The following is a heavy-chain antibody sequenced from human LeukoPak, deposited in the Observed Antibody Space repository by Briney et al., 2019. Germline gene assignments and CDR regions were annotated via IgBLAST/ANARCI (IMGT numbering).Heavy chain of an antibody. CDR1: GGTFSSYA. V-gene: IGHV1-69*04. J-gene: IGHJ4*02. CDR2: IIPILGIA. Sequence: SVKVSCKASGGTFSSYAISWVRQAPGQGLEWMGRIIPILGIANYAQKFQGRVTITADKSTSTAYMELSSLRSENTAVYYCARAVNGGYPDYWGQGTLVTVSS. D-gene: IGHD4-17*01. CDR3: ARAVNGGYPDY.